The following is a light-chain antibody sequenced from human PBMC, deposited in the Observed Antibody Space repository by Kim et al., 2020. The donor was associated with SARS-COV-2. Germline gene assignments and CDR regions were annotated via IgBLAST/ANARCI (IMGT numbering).Light chain of an antibody. CDR3: QQYKTYPLT. Sequence: DIQMTQSPYSLSASVGDRVTITCRASQHINNNLAWFQQKPGTAPKSLVFAASNLHNGVPSKFSGSGYGTDFTLTINSLQPEDSATYYCQQYKTYPLTFGGGTKVDIK. CDR1: QHINNN. CDR2: AAS. V-gene: IGKV1-16*02. J-gene: IGKJ4*01.